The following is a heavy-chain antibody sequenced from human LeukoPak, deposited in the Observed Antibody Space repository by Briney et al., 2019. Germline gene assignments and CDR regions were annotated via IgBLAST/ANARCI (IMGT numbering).Heavy chain of an antibody. CDR1: GFTFSSYW. V-gene: IGHV3-7*01. J-gene: IGHJ3*02. D-gene: IGHD6-19*01. CDR3: ARDLIAVAGTGDAFDI. Sequence: GGSLRLSCAASGFTFSSYWMSWVRQAPGKGLEWVANIKQDGSEKYYVDSVKGRFTISRDNAKNSLYLQMNSLRAEDTAVYYCARDLIAVAGTGDAFDIWGQGTMVTVSS. CDR2: IKQDGSEK.